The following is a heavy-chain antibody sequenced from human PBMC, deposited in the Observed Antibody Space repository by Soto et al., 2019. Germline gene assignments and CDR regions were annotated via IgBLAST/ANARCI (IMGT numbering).Heavy chain of an antibody. Sequence: VQLVESGGGVVQPGRSLRLSCAASGFTFSSYGMHWVRQAPGKGLEWVAVISYDGSNKYYADSVKGRFTISRDNSKNTLYLQMNSLRAEDTAVYYCAKVNSGSYSSSWGQGTLVTVSS. CDR2: ISYDGSNK. CDR1: GFTFSSYG. D-gene: IGHD1-26*01. V-gene: IGHV3-30*18. CDR3: AKVNSGSYSSS. J-gene: IGHJ5*02.